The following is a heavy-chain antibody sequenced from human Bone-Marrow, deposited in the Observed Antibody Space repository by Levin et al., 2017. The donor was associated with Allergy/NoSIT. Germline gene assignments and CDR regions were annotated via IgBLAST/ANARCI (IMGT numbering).Heavy chain of an antibody. CDR1: GGTFSSYA. CDR3: AATPQTITGTIVPYYYYGMDG. Sequence: SVKVSCKASGGTFSSYAISWVRQAPGQGLEGMGGIIPIFGTANYAQKFQGRVTITADESTSTAYMELSSLRSEDTAVYYCAATPQTITGTIVPYYYYGMDGWGQGTTVTVSS. V-gene: IGHV1-69*13. D-gene: IGHD1-7*01. CDR2: IIPIFGTA. J-gene: IGHJ6*02.